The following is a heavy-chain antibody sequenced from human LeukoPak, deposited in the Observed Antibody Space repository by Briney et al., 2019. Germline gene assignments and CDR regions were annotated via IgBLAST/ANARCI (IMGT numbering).Heavy chain of an antibody. CDR3: ARIKGDDYDILEGLGDY. D-gene: IGHD3-9*01. CDR1: GYTFTSYY. J-gene: IGHJ4*02. CDR2: INPSGGST. Sequence: ASVKVSCKASGYTFTSYYMHWVRQAPGQGLEWMGIINPSGGSTSYAQKLQGRVTMTRDTSTSTVYMELSSLRSEDTAVYYCARIKGDDYDILEGLGDYWGQGTLVTVSS. V-gene: IGHV1-46*01.